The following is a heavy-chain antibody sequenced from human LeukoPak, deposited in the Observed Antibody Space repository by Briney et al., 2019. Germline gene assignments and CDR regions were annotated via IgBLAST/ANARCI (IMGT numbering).Heavy chain of an antibody. V-gene: IGHV4-34*01. CDR2: INHSGST. CDR1: GGSFSGYY. D-gene: IGHD6-19*01. J-gene: IGHJ6*02. Sequence: PSETLSHTCAVYGGSFSGYYWSWIRQPPGKGLEWIGEINHSGSTNYNPSLKSRVTISVDTSKNQFSLKLSSVTAADTAVYYCARGYSSGWYDYYYGMDVWGQGTTVTVSS. CDR3: ARGYSSGWYDYYYGMDV.